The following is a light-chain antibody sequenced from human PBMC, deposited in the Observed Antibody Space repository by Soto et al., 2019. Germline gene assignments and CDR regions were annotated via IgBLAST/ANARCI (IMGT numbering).Light chain of an antibody. V-gene: IGKV3-15*01. CDR2: GAS. Sequence: EIVMTQSPATLSVSPGERATLSCRASQSVSSNLAWYQQKPGQAPRVLIFGASTRATGIPDRFSGSGSGTEFSLTISSLQSEDFAIYYCQQYKSRPRTFGGGTKVEIK. CDR1: QSVSSN. CDR3: QQYKSRPRT. J-gene: IGKJ4*01.